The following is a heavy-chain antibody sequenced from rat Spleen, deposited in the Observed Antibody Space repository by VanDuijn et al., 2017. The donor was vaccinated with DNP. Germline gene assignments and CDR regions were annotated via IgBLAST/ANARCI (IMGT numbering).Heavy chain of an antibody. CDR1: GFTFSDYN. Sequence: EVQLVDSGGGLVQPGRSLKLSCAVSGFTFSDYNMAWVRQAPRKGLEWVATISTGGGNTYYRDSVKGRFTVSRDDAKSTLYLQMDSLRSEDTATYYCTRLTTTSHYYAMDAWGQGTSVTVSS. CDR2: ISTGGGNT. D-gene: IGHD1-10*01. J-gene: IGHJ4*01. V-gene: IGHV5-25*01. CDR3: TRLTTTSHYYAMDA.